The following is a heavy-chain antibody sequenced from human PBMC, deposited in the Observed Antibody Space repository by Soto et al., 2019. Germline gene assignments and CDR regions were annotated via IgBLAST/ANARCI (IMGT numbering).Heavy chain of an antibody. J-gene: IGHJ6*02. CDR2: IYYSGST. CDR1: GGSISSYY. V-gene: IGHV4-59*12. CDR3: ARRNYDFWSGYYTTSDYYGMDV. Sequence: PSETLSLTCTVSGGSISSYYWSWIRQPPGKGLEWIGYIYYSGSTNYNPSLKSRVTISVDTSKNQFSLKLSSVTAADTAVYYCARRNYDFWSGYYTTSDYYGMDVWGQGTTVTVSS. D-gene: IGHD3-3*01.